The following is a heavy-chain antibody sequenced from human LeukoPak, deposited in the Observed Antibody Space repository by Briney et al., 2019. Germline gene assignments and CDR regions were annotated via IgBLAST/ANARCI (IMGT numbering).Heavy chain of an antibody. Sequence: SETLSLTCTVSGGSISTYYWSWIRQPPGKGLEWIGYIYYSGSTNYNPSLKSRVTISVDTSKNQFSLKLSSVTAADTAVYYCARDLAYCGGDCYSYAFDIWGQGTMVTVSS. CDR1: GGSISTYY. J-gene: IGHJ3*02. V-gene: IGHV4-59*01. D-gene: IGHD2-21*02. CDR3: ARDLAYCGGDCYSYAFDI. CDR2: IYYSGST.